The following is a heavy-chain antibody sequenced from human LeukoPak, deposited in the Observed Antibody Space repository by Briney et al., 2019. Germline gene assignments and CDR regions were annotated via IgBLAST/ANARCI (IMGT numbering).Heavy chain of an antibody. CDR3: ARDKRITMIVVAIQAAFDI. CDR1: GFTFSSYW. J-gene: IGHJ3*02. CDR2: IKQDGSEK. V-gene: IGHV3-7*01. Sequence: GGSLRLSCAASGFTFSSYWMSWVRQAPGKGLEWVANIKQDGSEKYYVDSVKGRFTISRDNAKNSLYLQMNSPRAEDTAVYYCARDKRITMIVVAIQAAFDIWGQGTMVTVSS. D-gene: IGHD3-22*01.